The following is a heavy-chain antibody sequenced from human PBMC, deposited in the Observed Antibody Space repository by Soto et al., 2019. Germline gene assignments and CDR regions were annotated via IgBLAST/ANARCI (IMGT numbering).Heavy chain of an antibody. D-gene: IGHD6-19*01. CDR1: GLPIYTRV. CDR2: ILRHGNGS. Sequence: GGSLRLSCAASGLPIYTRVMSWVRLVPRKGLEWVASILRHGNGSLYADSVRGRFDISRDNSTNAIYLQMNNLRVYDTALYHCAKDHIALGWPTFDSWGQGTQVTVSS. J-gene: IGHJ4*02. CDR3: AKDHIALGWPTFDS. V-gene: IGHV3-23*01.